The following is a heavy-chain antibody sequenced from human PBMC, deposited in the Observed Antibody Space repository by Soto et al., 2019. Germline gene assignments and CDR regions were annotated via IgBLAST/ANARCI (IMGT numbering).Heavy chain of an antibody. Sequence: GGSLRLSCAASGFTVSSNYMSWVRQAPGKELEWVSVIYSGVSTYYADSVKGRFTISRDNAKNTLYLQMNSLRAEDTAVYYCARYLVYSSGWDDAFDIWGQGTMVTVSS. CDR1: GFTVSSNY. J-gene: IGHJ3*02. CDR2: IYSGVST. V-gene: IGHV3-53*01. CDR3: ARYLVYSSGWDDAFDI. D-gene: IGHD6-19*01.